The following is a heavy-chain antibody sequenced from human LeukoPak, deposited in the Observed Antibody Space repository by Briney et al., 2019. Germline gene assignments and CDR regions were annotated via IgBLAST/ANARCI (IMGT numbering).Heavy chain of an antibody. CDR3: ARAPYYYDSSGYYYSLSFDY. CDR2: INPNSGGT. V-gene: IGHV1-2*02. Sequence: ASVKVSCKASGYSFTAYYMHWVRQAPGQGLEWMGWINPNSGGTNYAQKFQGRVTMTRDTSITTAYMEMSRLRSDDTALYYCARAPYYYDSSGYYYSLSFDYWGQGTLVTVSS. J-gene: IGHJ4*02. D-gene: IGHD3-22*01. CDR1: GYSFTAYY.